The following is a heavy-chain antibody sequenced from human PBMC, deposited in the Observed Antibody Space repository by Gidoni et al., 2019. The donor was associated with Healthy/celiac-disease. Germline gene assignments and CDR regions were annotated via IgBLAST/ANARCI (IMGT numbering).Heavy chain of an antibody. J-gene: IGHJ6*03. Sequence: QVQLVQSGAAVQKPGVSVKVSCKASGYTFTSYGISWVRQAPGQGLEWMGWISAYNGNTNYAQKLKGRVTMTTDTSTSTAYMELRSLRSDDTAVYYCAREVVLPQGDYYYYMDVWGKGTTVTVSS. D-gene: IGHD2-8*01. CDR3: AREVVLPQGDYYYYMDV. CDR2: ISAYNGNT. V-gene: IGHV1-18*01. CDR1: GYTFTSYG.